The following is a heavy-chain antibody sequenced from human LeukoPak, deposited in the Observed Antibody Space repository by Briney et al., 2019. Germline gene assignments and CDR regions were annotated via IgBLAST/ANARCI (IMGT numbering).Heavy chain of an antibody. D-gene: IGHD5-12*01. CDR2: ISGSGGST. CDR1: GFTFSSYA. Sequence: LGGSLRLSCAASGFTFSSYAMSWVRQAPGKGLEWVSAISGSGGSTYYADSVKGRFTISRDNSKNSLYLQMNSLRAEDTAVYYCARDRIVATIPRLGYFDYWGQGTLVTVSS. CDR3: ARDRIVATIPRLGYFDY. V-gene: IGHV3-23*01. J-gene: IGHJ4*02.